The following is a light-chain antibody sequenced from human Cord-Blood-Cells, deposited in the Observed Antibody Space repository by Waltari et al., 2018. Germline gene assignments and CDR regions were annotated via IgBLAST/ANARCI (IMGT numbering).Light chain of an antibody. CDR2: KDS. CDR1: ALPKHY. V-gene: IGLV3-25*03. CDR3: QSADSSGTSYA. J-gene: IGLJ1*01. Sequence: SYELTQPPSVSVSPGQTARITCSGDALPKHYAYWYQQKPGQAPVLVIYKDSERPSGIPERFSGSSSGTTVTLTISGVQAEDEADYYCQSADSSGTSYAFGTGTKVTVL.